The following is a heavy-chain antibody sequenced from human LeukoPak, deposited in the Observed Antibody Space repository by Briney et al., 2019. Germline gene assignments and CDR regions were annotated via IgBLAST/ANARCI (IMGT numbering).Heavy chain of an antibody. Sequence: SETLSLTCTVSGGSISSGSYYWSWIRQPAGKGLEWIGRIYTSGSTNYNPSLKSRVTISVDTSKNQFSLKLSSVTAADTAVYYCATFLVSSSSNLHGNWFDPWGQGTLVTVSS. CDR1: GGSISSGSYY. V-gene: IGHV4-61*02. CDR3: ATFLVSSSSNLHGNWFDP. D-gene: IGHD6-6*01. CDR2: IYTSGST. J-gene: IGHJ5*02.